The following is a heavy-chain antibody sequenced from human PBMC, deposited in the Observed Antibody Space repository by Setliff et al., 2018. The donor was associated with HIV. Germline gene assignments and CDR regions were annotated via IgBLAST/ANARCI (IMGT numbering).Heavy chain of an antibody. CDR3: AKEGDRYGLDLDY. J-gene: IGHJ4*02. D-gene: IGHD5-18*01. Sequence: ASVKVSCKASGYIFSSYTMHWVRPAPGQRLEWMGWINTANYKTKYSQKFQCRVTITSDTSASTAYMELSSLRSEETAVYYCAKEGDRYGLDLDYWGQGTLVTVSS. CDR1: GYIFSSYT. V-gene: IGHV1-3*04. CDR2: INTANYKT.